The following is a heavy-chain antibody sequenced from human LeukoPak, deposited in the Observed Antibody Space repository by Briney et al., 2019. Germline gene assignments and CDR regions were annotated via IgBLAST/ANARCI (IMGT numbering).Heavy chain of an antibody. CDR1: GYSFTNYW. Sequence: PGESLKISCKGSGYSFTNYWIGWVRQMPGKGLEWMGVIYPGDSDTRYSPSFQGQVTISVDKSISTAYLHWSSLKASDTAMYYCARPLDALAGTSSDYWGQGTLLTVSS. CDR2: IYPGDSDT. CDR3: ARPLDALAGTSSDY. J-gene: IGHJ4*02. D-gene: IGHD6-19*01. V-gene: IGHV5-51*03.